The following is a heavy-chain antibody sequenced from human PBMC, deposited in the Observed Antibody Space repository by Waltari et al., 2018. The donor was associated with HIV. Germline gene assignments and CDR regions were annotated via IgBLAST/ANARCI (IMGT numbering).Heavy chain of an antibody. CDR1: GFNVGSNY. V-gene: IGHV3-66*01. D-gene: IGHD3-9*01. CDR2: IYAGGSA. CDR3: RGGYESLTGYL. Sequence: EVLLVESGGDLAQPGGCLRLSCAASGFNVGSNYMTWVRQRPGKGLVLVSIIYAGGSADYADPAKGRFTVPRDNSKNTLYLQMTTLRAEDTALYYCRGGYESLTGYLWGQGTQVTVSS. J-gene: IGHJ4*02.